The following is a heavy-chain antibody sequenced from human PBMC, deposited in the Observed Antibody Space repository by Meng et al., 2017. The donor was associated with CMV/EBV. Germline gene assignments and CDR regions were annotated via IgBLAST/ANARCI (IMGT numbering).Heavy chain of an antibody. D-gene: IGHD2-15*01. CDR1: GGSFSGYY. V-gene: IGHV4-34*01. CDR3: ASSLTYPDY. CDR2: INHSGST. J-gene: IGHJ4*02. Sequence: GQLQQWGAGLLKPSETLSLTCAVYGGSFSGYYWSWIRQPPGKGLEGIGEINHSGSTNYNPSLKSRVTISVDTSKNQFSLKLSSVTAADTAVYYCASSLTYPDYWGQGTLVTVSS.